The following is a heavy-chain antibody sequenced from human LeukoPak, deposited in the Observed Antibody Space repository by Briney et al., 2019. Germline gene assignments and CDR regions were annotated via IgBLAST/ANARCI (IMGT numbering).Heavy chain of an antibody. D-gene: IGHD3-3*01. V-gene: IGHV3-30*04. CDR2: ISYDGSNK. Sequence: GGSLRLSCAASGFTFSNYAMHWVRQAPGKGLEWVAVISYDGSNKYYADSVKGRFTISRDNSKNTLYLQMNSLRAEDTAVYYCAREPYDFWSGSFDPWGQGTLVTVSS. J-gene: IGHJ5*02. CDR1: GFTFSNYA. CDR3: AREPYDFWSGSFDP.